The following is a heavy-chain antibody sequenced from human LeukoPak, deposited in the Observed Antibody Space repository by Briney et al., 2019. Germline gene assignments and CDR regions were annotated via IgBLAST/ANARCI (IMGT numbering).Heavy chain of an antibody. CDR1: GGSISSSSYY. J-gene: IGHJ6*03. D-gene: IGHD2-2*01. V-gene: IGHV4-39*02. Sequence: PSETLSLTCTVSGGSISSSSYYWGWIRQPPGKGLEWIGSIYYSGSTYYNPSLKSRVTISVDTSKNQFSLKLSSVTAADTAVYFCARDSPWDLEIVPGGDYYMDVWGKGATVTVSS. CDR2: IYYSGST. CDR3: ARDSPWDLEIVPGGDYYMDV.